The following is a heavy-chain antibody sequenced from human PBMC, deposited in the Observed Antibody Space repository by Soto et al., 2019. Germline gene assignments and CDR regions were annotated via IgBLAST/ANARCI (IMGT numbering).Heavy chain of an antibody. Sequence: QVQLVQSGAEVKKPGSSVKVSCKASGGTFSSYAISWVRQAPGQGLEWMGGIIPIFGTASYAQKFQGRVTSAAAESTSTAYMVLRRLRSEDTAVYYWEKGTGCGDCDAVAIWGQGTLVTVSS. CDR2: IIPIFGTA. CDR3: EKGTGCGDCDAVAI. CDR1: GGTFSSYA. V-gene: IGHV1-69*12. D-gene: IGHD2-21*02. J-gene: IGHJ3*02.